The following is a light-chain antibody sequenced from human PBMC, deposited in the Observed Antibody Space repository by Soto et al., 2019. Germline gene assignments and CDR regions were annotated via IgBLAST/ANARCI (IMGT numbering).Light chain of an antibody. CDR2: GDN. J-gene: IGLJ1*01. CDR3: GSWDSSLSAYV. V-gene: IGLV1-51*01. Sequence: QSVLTQPPSVYAAPGQKVTISCSGSSSNIGGNSVSWYQQLPGTAPKLLIYGDNKRPSGIPDRFSGSKSGTSATLGITGFQTGDEADYYCGSWDSSLSAYVFGTGTKVTVL. CDR1: SSNIGGNS.